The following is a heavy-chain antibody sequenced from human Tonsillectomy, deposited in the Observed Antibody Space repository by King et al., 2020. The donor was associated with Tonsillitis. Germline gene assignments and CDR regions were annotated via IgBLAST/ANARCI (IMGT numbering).Heavy chain of an antibody. Sequence: QLVQSGAEVRKPGDSVKVSCKASGYTFTNYYMHWVRQAPGQGPEWMGIINPSGGSASYAQKFQGSVTMTRDTSTSTVYMELSSLRSEDTAVYYCARGRSEQQHEAQFDYWGHGTLVTVSS. D-gene: IGHD6-13*01. CDR1: GYTFTNYY. V-gene: IGHV1-46*01. CDR2: INPSGGSA. J-gene: IGHJ4*01. CDR3: ARGRSEQQHEAQFDY.